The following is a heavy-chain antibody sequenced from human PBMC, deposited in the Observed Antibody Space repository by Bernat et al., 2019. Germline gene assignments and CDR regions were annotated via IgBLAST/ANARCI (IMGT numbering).Heavy chain of an antibody. V-gene: IGHV3-33*01. CDR3: AGGVEQQLLTEGVVFDY. Sequence: QVQLVESGGGVVQPGRSLRLSCAASGFTFSSYGMHWVRQAPGKGLEWVAVIWYDGSNKYYADSVKGRFTISRDNSKNTLYLQMNSLRAEDTAVYYCAGGVEQQLLTEGVVFDYWGQGTLVTVSS. J-gene: IGHJ4*02. D-gene: IGHD6-13*01. CDR2: IWYDGSNK. CDR1: GFTFSSYG.